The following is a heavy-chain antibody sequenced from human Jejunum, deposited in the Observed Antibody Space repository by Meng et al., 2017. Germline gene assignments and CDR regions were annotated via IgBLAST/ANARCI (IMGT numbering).Heavy chain of an antibody. D-gene: IGHD2-2*01. J-gene: IGHJ4*02. CDR1: GDTVSNEGDA. V-gene: IGHV6-1*02. CDR3: ARDPQYALSIFDF. CDR2: TYFRSKWFY. Sequence: QLHLQQSGPGLVNPFSPPPPPSVTSGDTVSNEGDAWSWIRQSPLRGLEWLGRTYFRSKWFYDYAPSVKSRITVKPDASKNQFSLELRSVTPDDSAIYYCARDPQYALSIFDFWGPGTLVTVSS.